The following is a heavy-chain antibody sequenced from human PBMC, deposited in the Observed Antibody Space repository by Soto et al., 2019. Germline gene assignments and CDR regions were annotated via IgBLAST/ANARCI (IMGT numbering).Heavy chain of an antibody. V-gene: IGHV2-5*02. J-gene: IGHJ4*02. Sequence: QITLKESGPTLVKPTQTLTLTCTFPGFSLPTDRVGVGWLRQPPGKTLQWLAVIYWDDTKTYRPSLKGRLTITKNTSTTPVALTMTDMDPVDTDTYYCAHAYGGRSLYWCQGTLVTVSS. CDR3: AHAYGGRSLY. D-gene: IGHD1-26*01. CDR1: GFSLPTDRVG. CDR2: IYWDDTK.